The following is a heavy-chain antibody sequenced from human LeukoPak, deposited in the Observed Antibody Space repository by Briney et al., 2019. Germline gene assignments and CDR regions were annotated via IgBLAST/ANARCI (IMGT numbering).Heavy chain of an antibody. CDR1: GFTFSSYA. J-gene: IGHJ4*02. V-gene: IGHV3-23*01. Sequence: GGSLRLSCAASGFTFSSYAMSWVRQAPGKGLEWISAISGSGGSTYYADSVKGRFTISRDNSKNTLYLQMNSLRAEDTAVYYCAKMDYYDSGHLYYFDYWGQGTLVTVSS. D-gene: IGHD3-22*01. CDR2: ISGSGGST. CDR3: AKMDYYDSGHLYYFDY.